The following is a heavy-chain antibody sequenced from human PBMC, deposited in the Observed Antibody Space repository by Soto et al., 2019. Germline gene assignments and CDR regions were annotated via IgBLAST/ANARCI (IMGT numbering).Heavy chain of an antibody. Sequence: GGSLRLSCAASGFTFSSYAMSWVRQAPGKGLEWVAATGGTDGKTYYADSVKGRFTISRDNSENTLYLQMSRLRAEDTAVYFCAKGMFSSSPAAAGSFDYWGQGALVTVSS. CDR3: AKGMFSSSPAAAGSFDY. CDR1: GFTFSSYA. CDR2: TGGTDGKT. D-gene: IGHD3-10*01. V-gene: IGHV3-23*01. J-gene: IGHJ4*02.